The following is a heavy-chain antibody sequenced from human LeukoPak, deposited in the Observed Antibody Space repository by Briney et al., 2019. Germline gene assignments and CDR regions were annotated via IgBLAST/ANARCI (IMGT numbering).Heavy chain of an antibody. CDR1: GYTLTGYY. D-gene: IGHD6-13*01. V-gene: IGHV1-2*02. Sequence: GASVKVSRKASGYTLTGYYMHWVRQAPGHGLEWMGWINPNSGGTNYAQKFQGRVTMTRDTSISTAYMELSRLRSDDTAVYYCARGGVGAAAADYWGQGTLVTVSP. CDR3: ARGGVGAAAADY. J-gene: IGHJ4*02. CDR2: INPNSGGT.